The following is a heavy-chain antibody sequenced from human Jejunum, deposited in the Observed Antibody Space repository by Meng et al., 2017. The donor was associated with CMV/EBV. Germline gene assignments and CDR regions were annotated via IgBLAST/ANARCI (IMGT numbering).Heavy chain of an antibody. J-gene: IGHJ5*02. CDR2: IIPILGIA. CDR1: TCSSDT. CDR3: ARDYCSSTSCYSRHNWFDP. Sequence: TCSSDTISWVRQAPGQGLEWMGRIIPILGIANYAQKFQGRVTITADKSTSTAYMELSSLRSEDTAVYYCARDYCSSTSCYSRHNWFDPWGQGTLVTVSS. D-gene: IGHD2-2*01. V-gene: IGHV1-69*04.